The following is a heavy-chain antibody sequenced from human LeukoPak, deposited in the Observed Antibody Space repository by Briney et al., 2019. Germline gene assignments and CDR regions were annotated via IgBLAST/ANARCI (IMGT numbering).Heavy chain of an antibody. D-gene: IGHD3-16*02. CDR1: GGSIGTYY. CDR2: IYVTGN. Sequence: PSETLSLTCTVSGGSIGTYYWSWVRQSPGKGLEWIGYIYVTGNRYNPYLQSRVTISIDTSRNKFFLKMSSVTGADTAVYYCARHIGGGIEDMDVWGKGTKVTVSS. V-gene: IGHV4-59*08. CDR3: ARHIGGGIEDMDV. J-gene: IGHJ6*03.